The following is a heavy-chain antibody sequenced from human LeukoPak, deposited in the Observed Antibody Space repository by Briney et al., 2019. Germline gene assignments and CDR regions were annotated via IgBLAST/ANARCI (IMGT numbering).Heavy chain of an antibody. D-gene: IGHD3-10*01. V-gene: IGHV3-23*01. CDR2: ISGSGGST. Sequence: GGSLRLSCAASGFTFSSYAMSWVRRAPGKGLEWVSAISGSGGSTYYADSVKGRFTISRDNSKNTLYLQMNSLRAEDTAVYYCASLSLVRGYGSRGAFDIWGQGTMVTVSS. CDR1: GFTFSSYA. CDR3: ASLSLVRGYGSRGAFDI. J-gene: IGHJ3*02.